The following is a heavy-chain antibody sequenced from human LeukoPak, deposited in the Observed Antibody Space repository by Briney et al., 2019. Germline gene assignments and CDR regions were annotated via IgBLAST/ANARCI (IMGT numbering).Heavy chain of an antibody. CDR2: INHSGST. J-gene: IGHJ4*02. D-gene: IGHD4-23*01. CDR3: ARARTATGYGGNSYSDY. CDR1: GGSFSGYY. V-gene: IGHV4-34*01. Sequence: PSETLSLTCAVYGGSFSGYYWSWIRQPPGKGLEWIGEINHSGSTNYNPSLKSRVTISVDTSKNQFSPKLSSVTAADTAVYYCARARTATGYGGNSYSDYWGQGTLVTVSS.